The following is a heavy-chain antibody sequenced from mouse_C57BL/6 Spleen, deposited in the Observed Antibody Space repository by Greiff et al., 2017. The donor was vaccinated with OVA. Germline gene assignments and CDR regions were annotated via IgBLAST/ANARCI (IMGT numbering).Heavy chain of an antibody. CDR2: IDPEDGET. J-gene: IGHJ4*01. CDR1: GFNIKDYY. Sequence: VHVKQSGAELVTPGASVQLSCTASGFNIKDYYMHWVKQRTEQGLEWIGRIDPEDGETKYAPKFQGKATITADTSSNTAYLQLSSLTSEDTAVYYCARRITTVSYAMDDWGQGTSVTVSS. CDR3: ARRITTVSYAMDD. D-gene: IGHD1-1*01. V-gene: IGHV14-2*01.